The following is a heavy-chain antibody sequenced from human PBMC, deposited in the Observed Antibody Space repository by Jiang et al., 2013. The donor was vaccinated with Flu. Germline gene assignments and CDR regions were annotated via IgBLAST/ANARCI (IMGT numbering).Heavy chain of an antibody. V-gene: IGHV4-59*08. J-gene: IGHJ6*02. CDR1: GGSISNHY. D-gene: IGHD6-6*01. Sequence: GLVKPSETLSLTCTVSGGSISNHYWNWIRQPPGKGLEWIGYIYYSGSTNYNPSLKGRVTISIDTSKNHFSLKLNSVTAADTAVYYCATSAALNPREDNYYAMDVWGQGTTVTVSS. CDR3: ATSAALNPREDNYYAMDV. CDR2: IYYSGST.